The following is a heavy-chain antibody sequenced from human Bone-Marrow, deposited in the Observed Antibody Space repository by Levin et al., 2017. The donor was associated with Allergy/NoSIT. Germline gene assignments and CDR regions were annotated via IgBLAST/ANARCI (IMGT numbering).Heavy chain of an antibody. D-gene: IGHD6-19*01. CDR1: GFTVSNQY. Sequence: GGSLRLSCAASGFTVSNQYVTWVRQAPGEGLEWVSLIYSGGSTYYADSVKARFTISRDNSKNTVYLQMNSLRAEDTAVYYCARDRGGERSGWYYWGQGTLVTVSS. J-gene: IGHJ4*02. CDR3: ARDRGGERSGWYY. CDR2: IYSGGST. V-gene: IGHV3-66*01.